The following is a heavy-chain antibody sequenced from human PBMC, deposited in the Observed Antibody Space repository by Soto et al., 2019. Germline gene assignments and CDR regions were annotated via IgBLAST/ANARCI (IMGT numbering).Heavy chain of an antibody. CDR2: IYYSGST. V-gene: IGHV4-59*08. Sequence: PSETLSLTCTVSGGSISSYYWSWIRQPPGKGLEWIGYIYYSGSTNNNPSLKSRVTISVDTSKNQFSLKLSSVTAADTAVYYCARYYYDSSGYPNYDYWGQGTLVTVSS. J-gene: IGHJ4*02. CDR1: GGSISSYY. D-gene: IGHD3-22*01. CDR3: ARYYYDSSGYPNYDY.